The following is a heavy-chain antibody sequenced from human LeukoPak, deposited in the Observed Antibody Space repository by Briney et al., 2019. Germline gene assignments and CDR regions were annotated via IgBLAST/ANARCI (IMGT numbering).Heavy chain of an antibody. CDR1: GFTFSGFA. CDR3: AKGGKWDVTPFDY. J-gene: IGHJ4*02. Sequence: GRSLRLSCAASGFTFSGFAMHWVRQAPGKGLEWVAVISYDGSNKYSADSVKGRFTISRDNSKNTLYLQVNSLRAEDTAVYYCAKGGKWDVTPFDYWGQGTLVTVSS. CDR2: ISYDGSNK. V-gene: IGHV3-30*04. D-gene: IGHD1-26*01.